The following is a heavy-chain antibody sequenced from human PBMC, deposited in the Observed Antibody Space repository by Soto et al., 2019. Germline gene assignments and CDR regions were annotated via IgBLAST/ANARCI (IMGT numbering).Heavy chain of an antibody. J-gene: IGHJ4*02. CDR1: GFIFSGSA. D-gene: IGHD2-15*01. CDR2: IRSRANNFAT. CDR3: ARVAPSYCSGSSCYSEGVWIDY. Sequence: EVQLVESGGGLVQPGGSLKLSCAASGFIFSGSAIHWVRQASGKGLEWVGRIRSRANNFATSSAASVKGRFTFSRDDSKNTAYLQMNTLKPEDTAVYYCARVAPSYCSGSSCYSEGVWIDYWGQGTLVTVSS. V-gene: IGHV3-73*02.